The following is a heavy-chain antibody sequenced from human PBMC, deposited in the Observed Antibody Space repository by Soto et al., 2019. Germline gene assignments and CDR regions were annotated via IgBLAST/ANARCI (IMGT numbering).Heavy chain of an antibody. CDR1: GFAFSSYS. V-gene: IGHV3-21*01. Sequence: PGGSLRLSCAASGFAFSSYSMNWVRQAPGKGLEWVSSISSSSSYIYYADSVKGRFTISRDNAKNSLYLQMNSLRAEDTAVYYCARDYYYDSSGPIIPYFDYWGQGTLVTVSS. CDR3: ARDYYYDSSGPIIPYFDY. D-gene: IGHD3-22*01. CDR2: ISSSSSYI. J-gene: IGHJ4*02.